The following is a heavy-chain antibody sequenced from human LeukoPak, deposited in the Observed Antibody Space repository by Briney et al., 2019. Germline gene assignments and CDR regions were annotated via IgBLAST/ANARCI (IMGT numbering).Heavy chain of an antibody. CDR2: ISSSGSTI. Sequence: PGGSLRLSCAASGFTFSDYYMSWIRRAPGKGLEWVSYISSSGSTIYYADSVKGRFTISRDNAKNSLYLQMNSLRAEDTAVYYCARGNDYGDYSYLLYWGQGTLVTVSS. CDR3: ARGNDYGDYSYLLY. V-gene: IGHV3-11*01. J-gene: IGHJ4*02. CDR1: GFTFSDYY. D-gene: IGHD4-17*01.